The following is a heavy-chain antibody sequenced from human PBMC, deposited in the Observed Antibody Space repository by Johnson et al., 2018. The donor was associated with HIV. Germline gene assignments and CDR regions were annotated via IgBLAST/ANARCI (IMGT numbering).Heavy chain of an antibody. CDR3: AKQLYDLNYDFWSGYPI. Sequence: QVQLVESGGGLVQPGGSLRLSCAASGFTFSSYAMSWVRQAPGKGLEWVALISYDGPNNYYADSVKGRLTISRDNTENSLYLQMNSLRAEDTAVYYCAKQLYDLNYDFWSGYPIWGQGTMVTVSS. D-gene: IGHD3-3*01. CDR1: GFTFSSYA. V-gene: IGHV3-30-3*02. CDR2: ISYDGPNN. J-gene: IGHJ3*02.